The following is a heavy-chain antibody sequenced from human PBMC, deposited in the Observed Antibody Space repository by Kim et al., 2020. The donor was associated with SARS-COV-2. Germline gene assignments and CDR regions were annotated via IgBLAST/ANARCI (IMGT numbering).Heavy chain of an antibody. Sequence: GGSLRLSCAASGFTFSSYSMNWVRQAPGKGLEWVSSISSSSSYIYYADSVKGRFTISRDNAKNSLYLQMNSLRAEDTAVYYCARSGYLTGYLYYYYYYGMDVWGQGTTVTVSS. CDR1: GFTFSSYS. J-gene: IGHJ6*02. D-gene: IGHD3-9*01. CDR2: ISSSSSYI. CDR3: ARSGYLTGYLYYYYYYGMDV. V-gene: IGHV3-21*01.